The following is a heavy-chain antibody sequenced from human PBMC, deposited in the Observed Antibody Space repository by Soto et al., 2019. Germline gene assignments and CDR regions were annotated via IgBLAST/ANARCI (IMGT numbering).Heavy chain of an antibody. CDR2: IIPIFGTA. Sequence: SVKVSCKASGGTFSSYAISWVRQAPGQGLEWMGGIIPIFGTANYAQKFQGRVTITADESTSTAYMELSSLRSEDTAVYYCAREVNMIVVRPYYGMDLWGPGTTVTVSS. D-gene: IGHD3-22*01. CDR1: GGTFSSYA. V-gene: IGHV1-69*13. J-gene: IGHJ6*02. CDR3: AREVNMIVVRPYYGMDL.